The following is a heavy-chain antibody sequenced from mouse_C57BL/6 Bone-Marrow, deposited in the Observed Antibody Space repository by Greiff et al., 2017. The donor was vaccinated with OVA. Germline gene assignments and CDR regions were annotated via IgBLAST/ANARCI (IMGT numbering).Heavy chain of an antibody. V-gene: IGHV2-2*01. J-gene: IGHJ3*01. CDR1: GFSLTSYG. D-gene: IGHD3-3*01. CDR3: ARGDGFAY. Sequence: VMLVESGPGLVQPSQSLSITCTVSGFSLTSYGVHWVRQSPGKGLEWLGVIWSGGSTDYNAAFISRLSISKDNSKSQVFFKMNSLQADDTAIYYCARGDGFAYWGQGTLVTVSA. CDR2: IWSGGST.